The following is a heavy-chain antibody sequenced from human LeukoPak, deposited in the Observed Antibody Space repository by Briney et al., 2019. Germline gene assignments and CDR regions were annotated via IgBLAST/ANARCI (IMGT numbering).Heavy chain of an antibody. D-gene: IGHD4-11*01. J-gene: IGHJ3*02. V-gene: IGHV3-11*04. CDR1: GFTFSNYY. CDR2: ISNSGTSE. Sequence: GGSLRLSCAASGFTFSNYYMSWMRQAPGKGLEWVAYISNSGTSEYYADSVKGRFTISRDNSKNTLYLQMNSLRAEDTAVYYCATLRAPTDAFDIWGQGTMVTVSS. CDR3: ATLRAPTDAFDI.